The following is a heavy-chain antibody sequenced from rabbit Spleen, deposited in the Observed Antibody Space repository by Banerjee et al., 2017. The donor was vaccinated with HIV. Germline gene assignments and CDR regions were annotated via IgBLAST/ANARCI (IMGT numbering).Heavy chain of an antibody. D-gene: IGHD4-1*01. CDR2: IDAGGSGIT. CDR1: GFSFSNRYY. Sequence: QSLEESGGDLVKPGASLTLTCTASGFSFSNRYYISWGRQAPGKGLEWIACIDAGGSGITYYASWAKGRFTISKTSSTTVTLQMTSLTAADTATYFCARDLAGVIGWNFNLWGPGTLVTVS. V-gene: IGHV1S40*01. CDR3: ARDLAGVIGWNFNL. J-gene: IGHJ4*01.